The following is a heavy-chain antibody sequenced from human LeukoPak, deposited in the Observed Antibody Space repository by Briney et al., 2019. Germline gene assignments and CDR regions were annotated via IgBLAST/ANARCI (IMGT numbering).Heavy chain of an antibody. J-gene: IGHJ4*02. CDR1: GFTFSSYA. CDR3: ATLKHYYYGSGSYLGAGYFDY. CDR2: ISGSGGST. V-gene: IGHV3-23*01. Sequence: PGGSLRLSCAASGFTFSSYAMSWVRQAPGKGLEWVSAISGSGGSTYYADSVKGRFTISRDNSKNTLYLQMNSLRAEDTAVYCCATLKHYYYGSGSYLGAGYFDYWGQGTLVTVSS. D-gene: IGHD3-10*01.